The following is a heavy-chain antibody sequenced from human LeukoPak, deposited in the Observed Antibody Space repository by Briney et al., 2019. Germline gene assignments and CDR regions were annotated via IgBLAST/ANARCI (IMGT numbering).Heavy chain of an antibody. V-gene: IGHV1-8*03. Sequence: GASVKVSCKASGYTFTSYDINWVRQATGQGLEWMGWMNPNSGNTGYAQKFPGRVTITRNTSISTAYMELSSLRSEDTAVYYCARFSVDGSGSIKGFDYRGQGTLVTVSS. D-gene: IGHD3-10*01. CDR3: ARFSVDGSGSIKGFDY. CDR1: GYTFTSYD. CDR2: MNPNSGNT. J-gene: IGHJ4*02.